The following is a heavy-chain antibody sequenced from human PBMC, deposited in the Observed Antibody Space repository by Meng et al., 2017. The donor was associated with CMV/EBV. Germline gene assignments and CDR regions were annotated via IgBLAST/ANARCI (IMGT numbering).Heavy chain of an antibody. CDR3: ARGNSPEHTEDIVVVPAARAGGYYGMDV. Sequence: ASVKVSCKASGYTFTGYYMHWVRQAPGQGLEWMGWINPNSGGTNYAQKFQGRVTMTRDTSISTAYMKLSRLRSDDTAVYYCARGNSPEHTEDIVVVPAARAGGYYGMDVWGQGTTVTVSS. J-gene: IGHJ6*02. V-gene: IGHV1-2*02. CDR1: GYTFTGYY. CDR2: INPNSGGT. D-gene: IGHD2-2*01.